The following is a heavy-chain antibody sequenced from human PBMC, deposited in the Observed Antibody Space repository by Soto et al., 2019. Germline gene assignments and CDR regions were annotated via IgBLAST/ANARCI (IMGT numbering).Heavy chain of an antibody. V-gene: IGHV3-64D*06. CDR1: GFIFSIYA. CDR3: VKGEYYYDGSAYYPFDY. CDR2: ISIDGSRT. D-gene: IGHD3-22*01. J-gene: IGHJ4*02. Sequence: GGSLRLSCSGSGFIFSIYAIHWVRQAPGKGLENVSFISIDGSRTHYADYVKGRFTISRDNSKKMAYLKMSSLRPEDTAVYYCVKGEYYYDGSAYYPFDYWGQGRMVTVSS.